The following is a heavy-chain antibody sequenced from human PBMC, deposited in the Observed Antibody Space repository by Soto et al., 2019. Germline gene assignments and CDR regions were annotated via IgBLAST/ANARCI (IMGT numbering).Heavy chain of an antibody. CDR3: TRANWFSEY. CDR2: IYYNRNT. J-gene: IGHJ1*01. CDR1: GGSISNHD. Sequence: VQLQESGPGLVKPSETLSLTCSVSGGSISNHDWSWIRPPPGTGLEWIGYIYYNRNTNYNPSLKIRVSVSVDTSMNQISLKLTPVIAEAMAVYYCTRANWFSEYWGQGTLVAVAS. V-gene: IGHV4-59*11. D-gene: IGHD7-27*01.